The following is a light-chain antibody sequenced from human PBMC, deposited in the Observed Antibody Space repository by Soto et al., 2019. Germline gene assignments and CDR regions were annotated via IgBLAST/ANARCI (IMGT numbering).Light chain of an antibody. CDR3: QKSYSSPRT. V-gene: IGKV1-39*01. CDR2: AAS. Sequence: DIQMTQSPSSLYASIGDRVTITCRASQSISTYLSWYQKKAGKAPKLLISAASTLRDGVPPRFSGSGSGTDVTLTISSLQPEDFAVYYCQKSYSSPRTFGQGTKVEIK. CDR1: QSISTY. J-gene: IGKJ1*01.